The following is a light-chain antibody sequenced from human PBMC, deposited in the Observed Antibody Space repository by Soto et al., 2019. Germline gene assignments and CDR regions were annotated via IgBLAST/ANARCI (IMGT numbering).Light chain of an antibody. CDR3: QKYYCAPKT. CDR2: AAS. V-gene: IGKV1-27*01. J-gene: IGKJ3*01. CDR1: QDISNY. Sequence: DIQMTQSPSSLSASVGDRVTITCRASQDISNYLAWYQQKPGRAPKFLIYAASTLQPGVPSRFSGSGSGTDFTLIISSVQNEDVATYYCQKYYCAPKTFGPGTKVDTK.